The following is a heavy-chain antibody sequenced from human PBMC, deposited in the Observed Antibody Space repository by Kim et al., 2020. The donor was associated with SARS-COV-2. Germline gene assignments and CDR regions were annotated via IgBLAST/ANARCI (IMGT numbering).Heavy chain of an antibody. CDR3: ARYLGGEGAFDI. Sequence: NPSLNSRVAIVLDTSNNQFSLKLTSVTAAETAVYYCARYLGGEGAFDIWGPGTIVTVSS. J-gene: IGHJ3*02. D-gene: IGHD3-16*01. V-gene: IGHV4-59*01.